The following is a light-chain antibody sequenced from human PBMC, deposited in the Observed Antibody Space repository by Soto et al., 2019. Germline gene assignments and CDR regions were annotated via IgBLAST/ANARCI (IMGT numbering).Light chain of an antibody. CDR3: GKWDSSLSAVV. Sequence: QSVLTQTPSVSAAPGQTVTISCSGSSSNIGNNYVSWYQQLPGTAPKLLIYDNNKRPSGIPDRFSGSKSGTSATLGITGLKTGDEADYYCGKWDSSLSAVVFGGGTKLTVL. CDR1: SSNIGNNY. V-gene: IGLV1-51*01. CDR2: DNN. J-gene: IGLJ2*01.